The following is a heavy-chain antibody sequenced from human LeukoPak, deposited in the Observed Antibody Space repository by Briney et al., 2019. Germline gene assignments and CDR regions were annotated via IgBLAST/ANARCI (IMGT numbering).Heavy chain of an antibody. J-gene: IGHJ4*02. CDR2: ASSLSGTI. V-gene: IGHV3-48*01. CDR3: ARVTGTRGEDYFDY. Sequence: PVQPLDSPSVASSLSGTIYYADSVKGRFTISRDNAKNSLYLQMNSLRAEDTALYYCARVTGTRGEDYFDYWGQGTLVTVSS. D-gene: IGHD1-7*01.